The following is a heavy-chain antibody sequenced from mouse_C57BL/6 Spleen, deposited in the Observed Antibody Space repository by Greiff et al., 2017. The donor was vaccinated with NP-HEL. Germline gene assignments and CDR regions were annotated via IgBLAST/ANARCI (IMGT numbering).Heavy chain of an antibody. D-gene: IGHD1-1*01. CDR1: GYSITSGYY. V-gene: IGHV3-6*01. J-gene: IGHJ3*01. Sequence: EVQLKESGPGLVKPSQSLSLTCSVTGYSITSGYYWNWIRQFPGNKLEWMGYISYDGSNNYNPSLKNRISITRDTSKNQFFLKLNSVTTEDTATYYCATYYYGGGFAYWGQGTLVTVSA. CDR3: ATYYYGGGFAY. CDR2: ISYDGSN.